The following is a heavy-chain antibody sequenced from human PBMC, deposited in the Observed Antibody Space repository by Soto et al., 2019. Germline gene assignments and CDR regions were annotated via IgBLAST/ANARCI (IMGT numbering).Heavy chain of an antibody. D-gene: IGHD3-9*01. CDR2: IYYSGST. CDR3: ARVDILTGYYRFDY. J-gene: IGHJ4*02. V-gene: IGHV4-31*03. CDR1: GGSISSGGYY. Sequence: SETLSLTCTVSGGSISSGGYYWSWIRQHPGKGLEWIGYIYYSGSTYYNPSLKSRVTISVDTSKNQFSLKLSSVTAADTAVYYCARVDILTGYYRFDYWGQGTLVTVSS.